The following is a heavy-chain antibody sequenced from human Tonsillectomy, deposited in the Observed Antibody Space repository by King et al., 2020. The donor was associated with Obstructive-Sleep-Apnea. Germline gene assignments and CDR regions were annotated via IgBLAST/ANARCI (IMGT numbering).Heavy chain of an antibody. CDR1: GYSFTSYW. CDR3: ARFGNSVHYIGTTFHSDY. J-gene: IGHJ4*02. D-gene: IGHD1-7*01. CDR2: IDPSDSYT. V-gene: IGHV5-10-1*03. Sequence: EVQLVESGAEVEKPGESLRISCKGSGYSFTSYWISWVRQMPGKGLEWMGRIDPSDSYTNYSPSFQGHVTISADKSISTAYLQWSSLKASDTAMYYCARFGNSVHYIGTTFHSDYWGQGTLVTVSS.